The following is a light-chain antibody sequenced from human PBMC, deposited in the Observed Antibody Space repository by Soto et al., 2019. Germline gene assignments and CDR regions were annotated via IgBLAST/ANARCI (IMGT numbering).Light chain of an antibody. J-gene: IGKJ1*01. CDR1: QSVSID. V-gene: IGKV3-15*01. Sequence: EIVMTQSPATLSVSPGERATLSCRASQSVSIDLAWYKQTPGQAPRLLIYGASTRANGIPVRFSGSASGTEFTLTISSLQSEDFTVYYCQQYNKWPLTFGQGTKGEIK. CDR3: QQYNKWPLT. CDR2: GAS.